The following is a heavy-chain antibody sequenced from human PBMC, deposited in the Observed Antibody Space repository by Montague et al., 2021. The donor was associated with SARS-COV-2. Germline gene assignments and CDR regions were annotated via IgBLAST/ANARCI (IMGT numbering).Heavy chain of an antibody. J-gene: IGHJ4*02. D-gene: IGHD3-16*01. CDR3: ARGGEIDVGAPFGH. CDR1: GFTFSSNW. CDR2: ISIDTLHT. Sequence: SLRLSCAASGFTFSSNWMNWVRQAPGKGLVWVSPISIDTLHTFYAESVKGRFTISRDNAKNELYLQMNSLRAEDMAVYYCARGGEIDVGAPFGHWGQGTLVAVSS. V-gene: IGHV3-21*01.